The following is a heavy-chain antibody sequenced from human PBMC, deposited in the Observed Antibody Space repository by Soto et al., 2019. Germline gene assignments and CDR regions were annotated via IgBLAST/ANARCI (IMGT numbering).Heavy chain of an antibody. CDR1: GFTFSKSA. J-gene: IGHJ4*02. Sequence: QVQLVESGGGVVQPGRSLRLSCAASGFTFSKSAMHWVRQAPCKGLEWVAVISHDGSTKYYADSAKGRFSILRDNSKNTLYLAMHSLRAEYTAVYYCVRDQNPGGSYHGIFDYWGQGILVTVSS. V-gene: IGHV3-30-3*01. D-gene: IGHD1-26*01. CDR3: VRDQNPGGSYHGIFDY. CDR2: ISHDGSTK.